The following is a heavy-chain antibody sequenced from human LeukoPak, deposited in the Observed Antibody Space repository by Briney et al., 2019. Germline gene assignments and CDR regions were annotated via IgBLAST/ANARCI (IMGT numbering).Heavy chain of an antibody. CDR2: INHSGST. Sequence: SETLSLTCAVYGGSFSGYYWSWIRQPPGKGLEWIGEINHSGSTNYNPSLTSRVTISVDTSKNQFSLKLSSVTAADTAVYYCARVRARVVVRGAHGPWGQGTLVTVSS. J-gene: IGHJ4*02. CDR1: GGSFSGYY. V-gene: IGHV4-34*01. CDR3: ARVRARVVVRGAHGP. D-gene: IGHD3-10*01.